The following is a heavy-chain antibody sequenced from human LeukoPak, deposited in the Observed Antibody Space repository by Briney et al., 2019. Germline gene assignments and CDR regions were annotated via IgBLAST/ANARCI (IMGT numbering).Heavy chain of an antibody. CDR2: IYYSGST. D-gene: IGHD3-10*01. CDR3: ARGGYYGSGNDFRFDP. J-gene: IGHJ5*02. CDR1: GGSISSYY. Sequence: SETLSLTCTVSGGSISSYYWSWIRQPPGKGLEWIGYIYYSGSTNYNPSLKSRVTISVDTSKNQFSLKLSSVTPANTAVYYCARGGYYGSGNDFRFDPWGQGTLVTVSS. V-gene: IGHV4-59*01.